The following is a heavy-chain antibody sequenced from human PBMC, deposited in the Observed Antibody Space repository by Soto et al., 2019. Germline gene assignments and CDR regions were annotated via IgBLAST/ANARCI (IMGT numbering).Heavy chain of an antibody. D-gene: IGHD6-13*01. J-gene: IGHJ4*02. CDR1: GGTFSSYA. V-gene: IGHV1-69*01. CDR2: IIPIFGTA. CDR3: AMEAFGQQLSSPPDY. Sequence: QVQLVQSGAAVKKPGSSVKVSCKASGGTFSSYAISWVRQAPGQGLEWMGGIIPIFGTANYAQKFQGRVTITADESTSTAYMELSSLRSEDTAVYYCAMEAFGQQLSSPPDYWGQGTLVTVSS.